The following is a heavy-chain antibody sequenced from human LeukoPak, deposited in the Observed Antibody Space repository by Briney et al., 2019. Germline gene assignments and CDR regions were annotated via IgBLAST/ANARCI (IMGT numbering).Heavy chain of an antibody. CDR2: IYTSGST. CDR3: ARGHVFIAAAGYFDY. J-gene: IGHJ4*02. D-gene: IGHD6-13*01. CDR1: GGSISSGSYY. Sequence: SETLSLTCTVSGGSISSGSYYWSWIRQPAGKGLEWIGRIYTSGSTNYNPSLKSRVTISVDTSKNQFSLNLTSVTAADTAVYYCARGHVFIAAAGYFDYWGQGTLVTVSS. V-gene: IGHV4-61*02.